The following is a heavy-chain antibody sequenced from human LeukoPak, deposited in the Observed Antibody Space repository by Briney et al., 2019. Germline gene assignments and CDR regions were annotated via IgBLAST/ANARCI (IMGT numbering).Heavy chain of an antibody. V-gene: IGHV3-11*04. D-gene: IGHD1-26*01. Sequence: PGGSLRLSCAASGFTFSDYYMSWIRQAPGKGLEWVSYISSSGSTINYAEAVKGRFTISRDNSKNTLYLQMNSLRAEDTALYYCAKDQTPMDSGTYGFDYWGQGTLVTVSS. J-gene: IGHJ4*02. CDR2: ISSSGSTI. CDR3: AKDQTPMDSGTYGFDY. CDR1: GFTFSDYY.